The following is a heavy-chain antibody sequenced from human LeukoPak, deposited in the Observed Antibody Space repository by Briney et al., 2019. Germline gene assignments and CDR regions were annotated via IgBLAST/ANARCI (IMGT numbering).Heavy chain of an antibody. CDR1: GGSISSSSYY. CDR2: INHSGST. Sequence: SETLSLTCTVSGGSISSSSYYWSWIRQPPGKGLEWIGEINHSGSTNYNPSLKSRVTISVDTSKNQFSLKLSSVTAADTAVYYCARHESWFTKDFDYWGQGTLVTVSS. J-gene: IGHJ4*02. D-gene: IGHD6-13*01. CDR3: ARHESWFTKDFDY. V-gene: IGHV4-39*01.